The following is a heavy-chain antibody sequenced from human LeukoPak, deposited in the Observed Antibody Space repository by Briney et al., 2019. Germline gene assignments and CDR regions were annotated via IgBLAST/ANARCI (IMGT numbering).Heavy chain of an antibody. Sequence: ASVKVSCKASGYTFTSYAISWVRQAPGQGLEWMGGIIPIFGTANYAQKFQGRVTITADESTSTAYMELSSLRSEDTAVYYCARNRWSDKTFDYWGQGTLVTVSS. V-gene: IGHV1-69*13. D-gene: IGHD4-23*01. CDR3: ARNRWSDKTFDY. CDR1: GYTFTSYA. CDR2: IIPIFGTA. J-gene: IGHJ4*02.